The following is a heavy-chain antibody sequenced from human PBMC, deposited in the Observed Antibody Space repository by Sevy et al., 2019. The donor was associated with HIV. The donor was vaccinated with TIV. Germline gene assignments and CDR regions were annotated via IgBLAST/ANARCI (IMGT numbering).Heavy chain of an antibody. D-gene: IGHD3-3*02. CDR2: IKSITDGGAA. Sequence: GGSLRLSCTASGFDFPNAWMNWVRQVPGKGLEWAGHIKSITDGGAADYAAPVKGRFTSSRHDSKHTLYLQMNSLKVEDTAVYFCSTDDLISYWGRGTLVTVSS. V-gene: IGHV3-15*07. CDR1: GFDFPNAW. J-gene: IGHJ4*02. CDR3: STDDLISY.